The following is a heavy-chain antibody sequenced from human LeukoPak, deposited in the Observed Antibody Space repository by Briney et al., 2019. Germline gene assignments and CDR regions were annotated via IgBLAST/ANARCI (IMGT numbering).Heavy chain of an antibody. CDR2: IYYSGST. J-gene: IGHJ4*02. V-gene: IGHV4-59*12. Sequence: SETLSLTCTVSGGSISSYYWSWIRQPPGKGLEWIGYIYYSGSTNYNPSLKSRVTISVDTSKNQFSLKLSSVTAADTAVYYCARADARPPYYFDYWGQGTLVTVSS. CDR3: ARADARPPYYFDY. CDR1: GGSISSYY.